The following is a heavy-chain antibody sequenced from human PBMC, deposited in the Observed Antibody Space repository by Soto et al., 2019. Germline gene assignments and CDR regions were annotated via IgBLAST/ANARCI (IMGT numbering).Heavy chain of an antibody. CDR1: GFTFSSYA. D-gene: IGHD1-1*01. V-gene: IGHV3-23*01. CDR2: ISGSGGST. CDR3: AKGGSYNSVGDYSYYGMDV. Sequence: GGSLRLSCAASGFTFSSYAMSWVRQAPGKGLEWVSGISGSGGSTYYADSVKGQFTISRDNSKNTLYLQMNSLRAEDTAVYYCAKGGSYNSVGDYSYYGMDVWGQGTTVTVSS. J-gene: IGHJ6*02.